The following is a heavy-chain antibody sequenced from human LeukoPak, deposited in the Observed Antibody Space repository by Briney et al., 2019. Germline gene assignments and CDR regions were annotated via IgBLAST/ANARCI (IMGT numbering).Heavy chain of an antibody. Sequence: SETLSLTCTVSGGSISSYYWSWIRQPPGKGLEWIWYIYYSGSTNYTPSLKSRVTTSVDTSKNQFSLKLSSVTAADTAVYYCATNCGGDCPPEYFQHWGQGTLVTVSS. J-gene: IGHJ1*01. CDR3: ATNCGGDCPPEYFQH. V-gene: IGHV4-59*01. CDR1: GGSISSYY. CDR2: IYYSGST. D-gene: IGHD2-21*02.